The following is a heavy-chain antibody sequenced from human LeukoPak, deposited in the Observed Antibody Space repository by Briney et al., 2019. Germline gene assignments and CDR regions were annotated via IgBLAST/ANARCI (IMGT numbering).Heavy chain of an antibody. CDR2: IKQDGSEK. CDR1: EFTFSSYW. Sequence: PGGSLRLSCAASEFTFSSYWMSWVRQAPGKGLEWVANIKQDGSEKYYVDSVKGRFTISRDNAKNSLYLQMNSLRAEDTAVYYCARSSSKARRGLDYWGQGILVTVSS. J-gene: IGHJ4*02. D-gene: IGHD4-11*01. CDR3: ARSSSKARRGLDY. V-gene: IGHV3-7*01.